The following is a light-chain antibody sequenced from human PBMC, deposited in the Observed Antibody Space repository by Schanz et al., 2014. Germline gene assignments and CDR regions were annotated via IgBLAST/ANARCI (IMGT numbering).Light chain of an antibody. Sequence: EIMMTQSPATLSVSPGARATLSCRASQSVSSSVAWYQQKPGQSPRLLIHGASTRATGIPARFSGSGSGTDFTLTISRLEPEDFALYYCQHYGSSPPYTFGQGTKLEIK. J-gene: IGKJ2*01. V-gene: IGKV3-20*01. CDR2: GAS. CDR1: QSVSSS. CDR3: QHYGSSPPYT.